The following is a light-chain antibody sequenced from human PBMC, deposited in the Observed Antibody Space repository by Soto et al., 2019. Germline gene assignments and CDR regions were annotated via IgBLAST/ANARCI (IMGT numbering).Light chain of an antibody. CDR1: HILLHSDGKTY. J-gene: IGKJ1*01. V-gene: IGKV2D-29*01. Sequence: DIVMTQTPLSLSVTPGQPASISCVSVHILLHSDGKTYFYWYLQRPGQPPRLLIYEVSNRFSGVPDRFSGSGSGTDFTLKISRVETDDVGLYFCMQTKQLPVTFGQGTKVDIK. CDR2: EVS. CDR3: MQTKQLPVT.